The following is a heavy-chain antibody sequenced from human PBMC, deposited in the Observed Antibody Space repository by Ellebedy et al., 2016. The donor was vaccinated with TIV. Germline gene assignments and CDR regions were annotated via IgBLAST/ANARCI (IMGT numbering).Heavy chain of an antibody. CDR2: ISSSSSTI. CDR1: GFTFSSYS. J-gene: IGHJ4*02. CDR3: ARGGFRPITMVRGVSRRFDY. D-gene: IGHD3-10*01. Sequence: GGSLRLSCAASGFTFSSYSMNWVRQAPGKGLEWVSYISSSSSTIYYADSVKGRFTISRDDAKNSLYLQMNSLRDEDTAVYYSARGGFRPITMVRGVSRRFDYWGQGTLVTVSS. V-gene: IGHV3-48*02.